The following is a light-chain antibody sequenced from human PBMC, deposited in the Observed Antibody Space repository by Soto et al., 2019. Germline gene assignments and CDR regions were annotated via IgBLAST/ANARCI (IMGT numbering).Light chain of an antibody. CDR1: QIIAGY. Sequence: IQMTQYPSSLSSSVGDIVTITSRASQIIAGYLSWYQQRPGKAHKFLIYSASSLQRGVPSRFSGSGSGTDFSLTINGLQPEDFASYFCQQSFSVPIPFAQVTRLEI. CDR2: SAS. CDR3: QQSFSVPIP. V-gene: IGKV1-39*01. J-gene: IGKJ5*01.